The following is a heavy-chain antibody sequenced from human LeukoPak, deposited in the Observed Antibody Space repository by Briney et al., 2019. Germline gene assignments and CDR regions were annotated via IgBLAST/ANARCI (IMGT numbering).Heavy chain of an antibody. V-gene: IGHV4-4*07. CDR1: GGSISSYY. J-gene: IGHJ4*02. Sequence: SETLSLTCTVSGGSISSYYWSWIRQPAGKGLEWIGRIYTSGSTNYNPSLMSRVTMSVDTSKNQFSLKLSSVTAADTAVYYCARDQYYYGSGSYVFDYWGQGTLVTVSS. CDR3: ARDQYYYGSGSYVFDY. CDR2: IYTSGST. D-gene: IGHD3-10*01.